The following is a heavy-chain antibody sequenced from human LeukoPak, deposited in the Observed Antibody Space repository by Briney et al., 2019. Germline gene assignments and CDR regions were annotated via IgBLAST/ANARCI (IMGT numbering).Heavy chain of an antibody. CDR1: GYILTSYV. V-gene: IGHV1-46*01. Sequence: GASVRVSSTASGYILTSYVMNWVRQAPGQRLNWMGIINTSGGSTSYAQKCQGRVTMTRETSTSTIYMELSSLRSVATAVSYCTRDSADYGDYDYWGQGTLVTVSS. CDR2: INTSGGST. D-gene: IGHD4-17*01. J-gene: IGHJ4*02. CDR3: TRDSADYGDYDY.